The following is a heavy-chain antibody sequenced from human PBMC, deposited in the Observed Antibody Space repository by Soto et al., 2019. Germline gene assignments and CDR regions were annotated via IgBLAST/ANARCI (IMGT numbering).Heavy chain of an antibody. CDR3: ARVVRLVVRGVLLLDY. D-gene: IGHD3-10*01. CDR1: GGSFSGYY. CDR2: INHSGST. J-gene: IGHJ4*02. V-gene: IGHV4-34*01. Sequence: QVQLQQWGAGLLKPSETLSLTCAVYGGSFSGYYWSWIRQPPGKGLEWIGEINHSGSTNYNPSLKSRVTISVDTSKNQFSLKLSSVTAADTAVYSCARVVRLVVRGVLLLDYWGQGTLVSVSS.